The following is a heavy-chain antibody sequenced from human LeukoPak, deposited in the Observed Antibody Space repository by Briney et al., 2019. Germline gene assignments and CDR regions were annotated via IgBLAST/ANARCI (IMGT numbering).Heavy chain of an antibody. CDR3: VASQGGSGSYVVY. V-gene: IGHV1-58*02. CDR2: IVVGSGNT. J-gene: IGHJ4*02. CDR1: GFTFTSSA. Sequence: SVKVSCKASGFTFTSSAMQWVRQARGQRLEWIGWIVVGSGNTNYAQKFQERVTITRDMSTSTAYMELSSLRSEDTAVYYCVASQGGSGSYVVYWGQGTLVTVSS. D-gene: IGHD3-10*01.